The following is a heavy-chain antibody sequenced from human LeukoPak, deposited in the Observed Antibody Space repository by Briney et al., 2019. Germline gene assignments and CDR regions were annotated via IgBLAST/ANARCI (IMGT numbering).Heavy chain of an antibody. Sequence: PGGSLRLSCAASGFTFSSYAMSWVRQAPGKGLEGVSAISGSGGSTYYADSVKGRFTISRDNSKNTLYLQMNSLRAEDTAVYYCAKEGNTQGYSYGFPYYFDYWGQGTLVTVSS. CDR2: ISGSGGST. D-gene: IGHD5-18*01. CDR1: GFTFSSYA. V-gene: IGHV3-23*01. J-gene: IGHJ4*02. CDR3: AKEGNTQGYSYGFPYYFDY.